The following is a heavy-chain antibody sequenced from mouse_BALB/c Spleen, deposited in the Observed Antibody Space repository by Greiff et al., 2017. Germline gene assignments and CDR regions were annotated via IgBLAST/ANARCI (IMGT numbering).Heavy chain of an antibody. D-gene: IGHD1-1*01. CDR2: ISSGSSTI. CDR3: ARSLFPFITTVVVGSMDY. J-gene: IGHJ4*01. Sequence: EVQLVESGGGLVQPGGSRKLSCAASGFTFSSFGMHWVRQAPEKGLEWVAYISSGSSTIYYADTVKGRFTISRDNPKNTLFLQMTSLRSEDTAMYYCARSLFPFITTVVVGSMDYWGQGTSVTVSS. CDR1: GFTFSSFG. V-gene: IGHV5-17*02.